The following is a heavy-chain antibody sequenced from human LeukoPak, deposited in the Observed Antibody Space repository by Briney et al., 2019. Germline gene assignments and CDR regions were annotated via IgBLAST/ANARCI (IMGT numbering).Heavy chain of an antibody. CDR2: IYYSGST. CDR1: GGSISSYY. V-gene: IGHV4-59*08. Sequence: PSETLSLTCTVSGGSISSYYWSWIRQPPGKGLEWIGYIYYSGSTNYNPSLKSRVTISVDTSKNQFSLKLSSVTAADTAVYYCARLRLGGGYYYYYMDVWGKGTTVTISS. J-gene: IGHJ6*03. CDR3: ARLRLGGGYYYYYMDV. D-gene: IGHD3-16*01.